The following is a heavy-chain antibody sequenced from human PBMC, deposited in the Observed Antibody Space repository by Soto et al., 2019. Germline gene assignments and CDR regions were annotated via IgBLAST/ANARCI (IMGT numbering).Heavy chain of an antibody. V-gene: IGHV6-1*01. Sequence: SQTLSLTCAISGDSVSGNSAAWNWIRQSPSRGLEWLGRTYYRSKWYNDYAVSVKSRITINPDTSKNQFSLQLNSVTPEDTAVYYCARDLTGTTGNYYYYGMDVWGQGTTVTVSS. CDR1: GDSVSGNSAA. D-gene: IGHD1-1*01. CDR2: TYYRSKWYN. J-gene: IGHJ6*02. CDR3: ARDLTGTTGNYYYYGMDV.